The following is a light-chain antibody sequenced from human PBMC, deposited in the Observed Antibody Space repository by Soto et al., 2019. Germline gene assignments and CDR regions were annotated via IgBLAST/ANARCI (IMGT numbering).Light chain of an antibody. V-gene: IGKV1-39*01. Sequence: DIQMTQSPSSLSASVGDKVTITCRASQSVSSSLTWYQQKSGKAPNLLIYGVSRLQGGVPSRFSGSGSGTDFTLSISSLQPEDFATYYCQQSYTAPSITFGQGTRLEIK. CDR2: GVS. CDR1: QSVSSS. CDR3: QQSYTAPSIT. J-gene: IGKJ5*01.